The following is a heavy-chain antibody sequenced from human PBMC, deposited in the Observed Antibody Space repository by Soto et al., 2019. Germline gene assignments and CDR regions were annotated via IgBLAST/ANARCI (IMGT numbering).Heavy chain of an antibody. CDR2: ISSSSSYI. V-gene: IGHV3-21*01. CDR1: GFTFSSYS. CDR3: AREGYYDFWSGYYHNWFDP. Sequence: GGSLRLSCAASGFTFSSYSMNWVRQAPGKGLEWVSSISSSSSYIYYADSVKGRFTISRDNAKNSLYLQMNSLRAEDTAVYYCAREGYYDFWSGYYHNWFDPWGQGTLVTVSS. D-gene: IGHD3-3*01. J-gene: IGHJ5*02.